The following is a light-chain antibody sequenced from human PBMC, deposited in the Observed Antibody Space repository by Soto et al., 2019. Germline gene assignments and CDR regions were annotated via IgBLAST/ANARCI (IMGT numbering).Light chain of an antibody. J-gene: IGLJ2*01. CDR2: DDG. CDR3: QVWDTTNTVT. Sequence: LTQPPSVSLSPGQTARITCGGNNIEIKSVHWYQQKPGQAPVLVVYDDGDRTTGIPERFSGSKSGNTATLTTSRVEAGDEADYYCQVWDTTNTVTFGGGTQLTVL. V-gene: IGLV3-21*02. CDR1: NIEIKS.